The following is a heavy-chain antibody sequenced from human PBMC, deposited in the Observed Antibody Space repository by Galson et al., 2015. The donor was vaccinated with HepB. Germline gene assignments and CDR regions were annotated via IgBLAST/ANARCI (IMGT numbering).Heavy chain of an antibody. V-gene: IGHV1-69*01. Sequence: SCKASGGTFSSYAISWVRQAPGQGLEWMGGIIPIFGTANYAQKFQGRVTITADESTSTAYMELSSLRSEDTAVYYCAGYDSSGYHYFDYWGQGTLVTVSS. J-gene: IGHJ4*02. CDR2: IIPIFGTA. D-gene: IGHD3-22*01. CDR1: GGTFSSYA. CDR3: AGYDSSGYHYFDY.